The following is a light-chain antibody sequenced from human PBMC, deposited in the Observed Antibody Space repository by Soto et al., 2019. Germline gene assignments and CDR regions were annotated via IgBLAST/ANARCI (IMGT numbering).Light chain of an antibody. J-gene: IGKJ4*01. CDR1: QSVSNN. CDR3: QQSYSSPLI. CDR2: HAS. V-gene: IGKV3-15*01. Sequence: EIVMTQSPATLSVSPGERATLSCRASQSVSNNLAWYQQKPGQAPRLLIYHASTGATGIPARFSGSGSGTELTLTISSLQPDDFATYFCQQSYSSPLIFGGGTKVEIK.